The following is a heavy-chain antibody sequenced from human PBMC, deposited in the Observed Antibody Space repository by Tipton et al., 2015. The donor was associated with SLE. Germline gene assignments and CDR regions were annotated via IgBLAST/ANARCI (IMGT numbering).Heavy chain of an antibody. CDR2: IYSSGSP. D-gene: IGHD2-15*01. J-gene: IGHJ6*02. CDR1: GASISDPY. CDR3: AREPGDFSGGTCYEFYYYYGMDV. Sequence: TLSLTCTVSGASISDPYWTWFRQPPWKGLEWIGHIYSSGSPNYSPSLRSRATISVDTSKNQFSLKLSAVTAADTAVYYCAREPGDFSGGTCYEFYYYYGMDVWGQGTTVTVSS. V-gene: IGHV4-4*08.